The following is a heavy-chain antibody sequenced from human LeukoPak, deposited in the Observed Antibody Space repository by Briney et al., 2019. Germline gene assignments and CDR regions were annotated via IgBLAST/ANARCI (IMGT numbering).Heavy chain of an antibody. J-gene: IGHJ4*02. CDR3: ARGHRYCSSNSCYGFDH. D-gene: IGHD2-2*01. CDR1: GYTSTSYD. Sequence: GASVKVSCKASGYTSTSYDINWVRQATGQGLEWMGWMNPNSGNTGYAQKFQGRVTMTRNTSISIAYMELSSLRSEDTAAYFCARGHRYCSSNSCYGFDHWGQGTLVTVSS. V-gene: IGHV1-8*01. CDR2: MNPNSGNT.